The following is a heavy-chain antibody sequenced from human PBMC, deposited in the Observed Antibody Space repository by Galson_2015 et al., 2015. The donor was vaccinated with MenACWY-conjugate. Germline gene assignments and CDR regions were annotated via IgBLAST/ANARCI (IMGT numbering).Heavy chain of an antibody. Sequence: SVKVSCKASGGTIRRDAISWVRQAPGQGLECMGWISPYNGNTEYSQKFQGRVTMTTDTSTSTAYMELKSLRSDDTAVYYCAREANVWGSYRYFDSWGQGSLVTVSS. V-gene: IGHV1-18*01. D-gene: IGHD3-16*02. CDR3: AREANVWGSYRYFDS. J-gene: IGHJ5*01. CDR1: GGTIRRDA. CDR2: ISPYNGNT.